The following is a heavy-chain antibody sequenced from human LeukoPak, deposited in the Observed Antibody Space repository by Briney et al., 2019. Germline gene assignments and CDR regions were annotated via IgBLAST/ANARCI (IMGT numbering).Heavy chain of an antibody. CDR3: ARPTGSSNNWFDP. J-gene: IGHJ5*02. D-gene: IGHD1-1*01. V-gene: IGHV3-74*01. CDR1: GXTFSSYW. CDR2: INSDGSST. Sequence: GGSLRLSCAASGXTFSSYWMHWVRQVPGKGLVWVSRINSDGSSTIYADSVKGRFTISRDNAKNTLYLQMNSLRVEDTAVYYCARPTGSSNNWFDPWGQGTLVTVSS.